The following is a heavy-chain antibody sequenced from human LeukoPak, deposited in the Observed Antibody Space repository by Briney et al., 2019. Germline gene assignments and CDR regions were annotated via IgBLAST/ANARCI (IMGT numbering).Heavy chain of an antibody. Sequence: SETLSLTCTVSGGSISSYYWSWIRQPPGKGLEWIWYIYYSGSTNYNPSLKSRVTISVDTSKNQFSLKLSSVTAADTVVYYCARQGYGDNLRCPPDYWGQGTLVTVSS. V-gene: IGHV4-59*08. J-gene: IGHJ4*02. D-gene: IGHD4-17*01. CDR1: GGSISSYY. CDR2: IYYSGST. CDR3: ARQGYGDNLRCPPDY.